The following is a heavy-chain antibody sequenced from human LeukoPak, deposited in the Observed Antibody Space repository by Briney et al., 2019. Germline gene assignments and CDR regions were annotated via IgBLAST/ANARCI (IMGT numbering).Heavy chain of an antibody. V-gene: IGHV3-23*01. CDR1: GFTFSSYG. Sequence: GGSLRLSCAASGFTFSSYGMSWVRQAPGKGLEWVSTISDSGGSTYYADSVKGRFTISRDNSKNTLYLQMNSLRAEDTAVYYCAKEGWELEGFDYWGQGTLVTVSS. CDR2: ISDSGGST. CDR3: AKEGWELEGFDY. J-gene: IGHJ4*02. D-gene: IGHD1-26*01.